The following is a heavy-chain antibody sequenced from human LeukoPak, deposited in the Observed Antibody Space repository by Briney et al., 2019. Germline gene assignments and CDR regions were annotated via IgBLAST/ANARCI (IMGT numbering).Heavy chain of an antibody. J-gene: IGHJ5*02. D-gene: IGHD3-3*01. CDR3: ARVYSTIFGVVRNWFDP. V-gene: IGHV3-21*01. CDR2: ISSSSSYI. CDR1: GFTFSSYT. Sequence: GGSLRLSCAASGFTFSSYTMNWVRQAPGKGLEWVSSISSSSSYIYYADSVKGRFTISRDNAKTSLYLQMNRLRAEDTAVYYCARVYSTIFGVVRNWFDPWGQGTLVTVSS.